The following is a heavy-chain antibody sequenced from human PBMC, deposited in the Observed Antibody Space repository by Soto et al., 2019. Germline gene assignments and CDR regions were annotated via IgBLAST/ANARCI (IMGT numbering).Heavy chain of an antibody. CDR2: ISWNSGSI. CDR3: AKDTQRSSQQQLPLGVDAFDI. Sequence: EVQLVESGGGLVQPGRSLRLSCAASGFTFDDYAMHWVRQAPGKGLEWVSGISWNSGSIGYADSVKGRFTISRDNAKNSLYLQMNSLRAEDTALYYCAKDTQRSSQQQLPLGVDAFDIWGQGTMVTVSS. D-gene: IGHD6-13*01. J-gene: IGHJ3*02. CDR1: GFTFDDYA. V-gene: IGHV3-9*01.